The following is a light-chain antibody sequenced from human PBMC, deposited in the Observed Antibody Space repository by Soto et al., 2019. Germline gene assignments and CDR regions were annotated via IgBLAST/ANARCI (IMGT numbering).Light chain of an antibody. CDR2: EVR. CDR1: IRDVGAYNL. Sequence: QSALTQPASVSGSAGQSITISCSGTIRDVGAYNLVSWYQQHPGTAPKLIIYEVRNRPSGLSSRFSGSRSGNTASLTISGLQSEDEGDYYCSAYTAMSTLVFGGGTKLTVL. J-gene: IGLJ3*02. CDR3: SAYTAMSTLV. V-gene: IGLV2-14*01.